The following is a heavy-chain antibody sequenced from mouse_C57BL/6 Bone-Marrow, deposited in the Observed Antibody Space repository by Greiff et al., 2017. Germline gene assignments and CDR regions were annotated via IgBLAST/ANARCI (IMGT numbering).Heavy chain of an antibody. D-gene: IGHD1-1*01. Sequence: QVQLQQSGAELVKPGASVKLSCKASGYTFTSYWMHWVKQRPGQGLEWIGMIHPNSGSTNYNEKFKSKATLTVDKSSSTADMQLSSLTSEDSAVYYCARPIITTVPYYFDYWGQGTTLTVSS. CDR3: ARPIITTVPYYFDY. V-gene: IGHV1-64*01. J-gene: IGHJ2*01. CDR1: GYTFTSYW. CDR2: IHPNSGST.